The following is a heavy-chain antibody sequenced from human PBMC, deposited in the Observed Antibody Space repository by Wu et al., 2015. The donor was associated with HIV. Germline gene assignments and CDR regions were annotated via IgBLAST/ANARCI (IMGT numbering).Heavy chain of an antibody. CDR3: ARDEGEGTNGVSPYFDY. CDR2: ISAQNGNT. Sequence: VQLFQSGGEVKKPGASVKVACKASGYIFNDFGIHWVRQAPGQGLEWIGWISAQNGNTNYAQKLQGRVTMTTDTSTSTAYMELRSLRSDDTAVYYCARDEGEGTNGVSPYFDYWGQGTLVTVSS. D-gene: IGHD2-8*01. CDR1: GYIFNDFG. J-gene: IGHJ4*02. V-gene: IGHV1-18*01.